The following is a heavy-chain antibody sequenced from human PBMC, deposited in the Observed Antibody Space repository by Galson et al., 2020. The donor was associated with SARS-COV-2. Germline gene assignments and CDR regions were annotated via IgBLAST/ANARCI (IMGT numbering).Heavy chain of an antibody. Sequence: QLGESLKISCVASTFTFSDYAVHWVRQAPGKGLEWVALISYDGSKEYYADSVRGRFTISRDNFKNTVFLQMSSLRAEDTAVYYCSTLSSGPLDYWGQGTLVTVSS. CDR2: ISYDGSKE. V-gene: IGHV3-30*04. D-gene: IGHD6-19*01. CDR3: STLSSGPLDY. J-gene: IGHJ4*02. CDR1: TFTFSDYA.